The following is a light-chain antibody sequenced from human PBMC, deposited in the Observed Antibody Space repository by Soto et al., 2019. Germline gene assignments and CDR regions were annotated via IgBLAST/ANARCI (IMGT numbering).Light chain of an antibody. CDR2: DAS. V-gene: IGKV1-33*01. J-gene: IGKJ1*01. CDR3: HQYDNLPWT. CDR1: QDISNY. Sequence: DIQMTQSPSSLSASVGDRVTITCQASQDISNYLNWYQQKPGKAPKLLIYDASNLETGVPSRFSGSASGTYFNFAISSLQPEDIATYYCHQYDNLPWTFGQGTKVEIK.